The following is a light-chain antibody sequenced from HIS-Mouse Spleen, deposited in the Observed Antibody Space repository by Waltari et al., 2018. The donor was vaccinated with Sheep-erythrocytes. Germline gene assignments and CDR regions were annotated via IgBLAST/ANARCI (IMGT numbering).Light chain of an antibody. J-gene: IGLJ1*01. Sequence: QSALTQPASVSGSPGQSITISCTGTSSDVGSYNLVSWYQQHPGKAPKLMIYDVSKPRSGVPARFSGSKSGNTASLTISGLQAEDEADYYCCSYAGSYNYVFGTGTKVTVL. V-gene: IGLV2-11*01. CDR1: SSDVGSYNL. CDR3: CSYAGSYNYV. CDR2: DVS.